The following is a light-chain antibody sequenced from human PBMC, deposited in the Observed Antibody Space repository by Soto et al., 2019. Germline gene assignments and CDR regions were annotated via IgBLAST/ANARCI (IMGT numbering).Light chain of an antibody. J-gene: IGKJ2*01. CDR1: QSISNY. Sequence: DIQMTQSPSSLSASVGDRVTITCRASQSISNYVNWYQQKPGKAPKVLIYAASSLQSEVPSRFSGSGSGKVFTLTIGSLQPEDFATYYCQQSYSIPYTFGQGTELEIK. CDR3: QQSYSIPYT. CDR2: AAS. V-gene: IGKV1-39*01.